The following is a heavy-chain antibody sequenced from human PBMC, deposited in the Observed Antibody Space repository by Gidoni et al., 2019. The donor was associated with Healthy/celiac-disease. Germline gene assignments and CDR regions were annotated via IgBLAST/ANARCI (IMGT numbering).Heavy chain of an antibody. CDR1: GFTFGDYA. D-gene: IGHD1-1*01. Sequence: EVQLVESGGGLVKPGRSLRLSCTASGFTFGDYAMSWFRQAPGKGLEWVGFIRSKAYGGTTEYAASVKGRFTISRDDSKSIAYLQMNSLKTEDTAVYYCTTSSLYNPGRVAYYYYMDVWGKGTTVTVSS. J-gene: IGHJ6*03. CDR3: TTSSLYNPGRVAYYYYMDV. V-gene: IGHV3-49*05. CDR2: IRSKAYGGTT.